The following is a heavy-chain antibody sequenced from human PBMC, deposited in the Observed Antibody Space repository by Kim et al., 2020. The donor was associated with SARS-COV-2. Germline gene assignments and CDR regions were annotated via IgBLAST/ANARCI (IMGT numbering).Heavy chain of an antibody. CDR1: GFTFSSYG. CDR2: ISYDGSNK. J-gene: IGHJ6*02. Sequence: GGSLRLSCAASGFTFSSYGMHWVRQAPGKGLEWVAVISYDGSNKYYADSVKGRFTISRDNSKNTLYLQMNSLRAEDTAVYYCAKVKSGNYYYGMDVWGQGTTVTVSS. CDR3: AKVKSGNYYYGMDV. V-gene: IGHV3-30*18. D-gene: IGHD1-26*01.